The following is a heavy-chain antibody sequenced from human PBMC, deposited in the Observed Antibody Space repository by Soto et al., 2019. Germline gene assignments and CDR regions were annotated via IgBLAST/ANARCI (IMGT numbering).Heavy chain of an antibody. D-gene: IGHD3-3*01. CDR3: AKGKWSGEIDWFDP. J-gene: IGHJ5*02. CDR1: GFTVSNYA. CDR2: IVSSYDGK. V-gene: IGHV3-23*01. Sequence: EVQLLESGGGLVQPGGSLRLSCAASGFTVSNYAMAWVRQAPGTGLEWISSIVSSYDGKSYSDSVRGRFTVSRDNFTSSMFLEMNSLGAADTSVYYCAKGKWSGEIDWFDPWGQGTLVTVSS.